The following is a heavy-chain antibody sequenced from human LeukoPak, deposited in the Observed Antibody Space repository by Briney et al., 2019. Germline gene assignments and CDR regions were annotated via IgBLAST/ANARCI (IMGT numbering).Heavy chain of an antibody. CDR1: GYTFTVYY. Sequence: ASVTVSFTASGYTFTVYYMHWVRQAPGQGLEWMGWINPNSGGTNYAQKFQGRVTMTRDTSISTAYMELSRLRSDDTAVYYCARDADIVVVPAAIYYYYYMDVWGKGTTVTVSS. J-gene: IGHJ6*03. D-gene: IGHD2-2*01. CDR2: INPNSGGT. CDR3: ARDADIVVVPAAIYYYYYMDV. V-gene: IGHV1-2*02.